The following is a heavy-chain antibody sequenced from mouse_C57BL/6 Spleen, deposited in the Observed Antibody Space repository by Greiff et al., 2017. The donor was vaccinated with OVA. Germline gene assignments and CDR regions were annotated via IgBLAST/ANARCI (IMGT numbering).Heavy chain of an antibody. CDR1: GFTFSDYG. CDR3: ARHGSSPFAY. Sequence: DVQLVESGGGLVKPGGSLKLSCAASGFTFSDYGMHWVRQAPEKGLEWVAYISSGSSTIYYADTVKGRFTISRDNAKNTLFLQMTSLRSEDTAMYYCARHGSSPFAYWGQGTLVTVSA. J-gene: IGHJ3*01. D-gene: IGHD1-1*01. CDR2: ISSGSSTI. V-gene: IGHV5-17*01.